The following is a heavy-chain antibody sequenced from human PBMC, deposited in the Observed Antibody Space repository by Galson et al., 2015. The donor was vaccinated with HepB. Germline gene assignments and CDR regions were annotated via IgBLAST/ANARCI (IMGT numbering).Heavy chain of an antibody. CDR1: GYTFTDYV. V-gene: IGHV7-4-1*02. D-gene: IGHD3-3*01. J-gene: IGHJ6*03. Sequence: SVKVSCKASGYTFTDYVVNWVRQAPGQGLEWMGWMNTNTGKPTYAPGFAGRFVFSLDTSVTTAYLQISSLRTDDTAVYYCARSPLRFLDGLPYYDYYYMDVWGEGTTVTVSS. CDR2: MNTNTGKP. CDR3: ARSPLRFLDGLPYYDYYYMDV.